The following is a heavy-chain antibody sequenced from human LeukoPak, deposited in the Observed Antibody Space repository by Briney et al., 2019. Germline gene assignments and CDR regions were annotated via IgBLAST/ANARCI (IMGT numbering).Heavy chain of an antibody. J-gene: IGHJ4*02. CDR1: GGSFSGYY. D-gene: IGHD1-26*01. V-gene: IGHV4-34*01. CDR3: ARQSGSYWY. CDR2: VNHSGST. Sequence: PSETLSLTCAVYGGSFSGYYWSWIRQPPGKGLEWIGEVNHSGSTNYNPSLKSRVTISVDTSKNQFSLKLSSVTAADTAVYYCARQSGSYWYWGQGTLVTVSS.